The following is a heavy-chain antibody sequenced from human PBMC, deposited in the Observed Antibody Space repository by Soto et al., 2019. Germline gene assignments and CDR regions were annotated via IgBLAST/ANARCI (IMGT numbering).Heavy chain of an antibody. V-gene: IGHV4-34*01. CDR1: GGSFSGYY. Sequence: SETLSLTCAVYGGSFSGYYWSWIRQPPGKGLEWIGEINHSGSTNYNPSLKSRVTISVDTSKNQFSLKLSSVTAADTAVYYCARGDCSGGSCYSSLYFNYYYYYMDVWGKGTTVTVSS. J-gene: IGHJ6*03. D-gene: IGHD2-15*01. CDR3: ARGDCSGGSCYSSLYFNYYYYYMDV. CDR2: INHSGST.